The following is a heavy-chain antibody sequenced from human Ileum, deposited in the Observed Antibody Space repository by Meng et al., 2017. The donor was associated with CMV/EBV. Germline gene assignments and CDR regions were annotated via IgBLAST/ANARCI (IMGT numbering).Heavy chain of an antibody. CDR2: ISDSGGNT. J-gene: IGHJ4*02. D-gene: IGHD3-22*01. CDR1: GFTFSSYA. CDR3: AKVRSYDSSGHYYFDY. Sequence: GGSLRLSCAASGFTFSSYAMSWVRQAPGKGLEWVSAISDSGGNTYYADSVKGRFTISRDNSKNTLYLQMNSLRAEDTAVYYCAKVRSYDSSGHYYFDYWGQGTLVTVSS. V-gene: IGHV3-23*01.